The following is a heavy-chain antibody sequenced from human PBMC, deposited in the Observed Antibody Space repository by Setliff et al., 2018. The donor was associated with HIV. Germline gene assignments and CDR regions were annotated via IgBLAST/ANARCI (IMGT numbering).Heavy chain of an antibody. CDR3: ARSDIVVVVAAKGGAFDI. D-gene: IGHD2-15*01. CDR2: IYTSGST. J-gene: IGHJ3*02. CDR1: GGSISSGSYY. Sequence: SETLSLTCTVSGGSISSGSYYGSWIRQPAGKGLEWIGRIYTSGSTNYNPSLKSRVTISVDTSKNQFSLKLSSVTAADTAVYYCARSDIVVVVAAKGGAFDIWGQGTMATVSS. V-gene: IGHV4-61*02.